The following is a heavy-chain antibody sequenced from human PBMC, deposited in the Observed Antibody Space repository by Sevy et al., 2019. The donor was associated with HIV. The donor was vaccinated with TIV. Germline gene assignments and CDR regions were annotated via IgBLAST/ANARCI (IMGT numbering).Heavy chain of an antibody. CDR1: GGSIRTYY. CDR2: IFDSGST. Sequence: SETLSRTCTVSGGSIRTYYWSWIRQAPGKGLEWIGDIFDSGSTDYNSSLKSRVTISADTSKNQLSLKLTSVTAADTAIYYCARTHGALLRFLEDKWFDPWGQGSLVTVSS. D-gene: IGHD3-3*01. J-gene: IGHJ5*02. CDR3: ARTHGALLRFLEDKWFDP. V-gene: IGHV4-59*01.